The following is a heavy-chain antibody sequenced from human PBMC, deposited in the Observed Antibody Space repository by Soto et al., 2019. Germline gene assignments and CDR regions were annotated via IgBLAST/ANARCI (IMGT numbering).Heavy chain of an antibody. CDR1: GFTFSSYS. CDR2: ISGSGGST. CDR3: ARQGPSSWYLWVTIFDY. J-gene: IGHJ4*02. D-gene: IGHD6-13*01. V-gene: IGHV3-23*01. Sequence: HPGGSLRLSCAASGFTFSSYSMSWVRQAPGKGLEWVSAISGSGGSTYYADSVKGRFTISRDNSKNTLYLQMNSLRAEDTAVYYCARQGPSSWYLWVTIFDYWGQGTLVTVSS.